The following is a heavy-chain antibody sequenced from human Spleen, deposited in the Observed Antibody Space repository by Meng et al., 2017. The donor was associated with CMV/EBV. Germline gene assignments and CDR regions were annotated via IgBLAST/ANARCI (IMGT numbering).Heavy chain of an antibody. CDR1: GYTFTGYY. V-gene: IGHV1-2*02. CDR2: INPHSGGA. CDR3: ARSPDFWSGHFDF. J-gene: IGHJ4*02. Sequence: ASVKVSCKASGYTFTGYYVHWLRQAPGQGFEWVGWINPHSGGASYAQSFQGRVTMTRDTSISTAYMELTSLRFDDTAVYYCARSPDFWSGHFDFWGLGTLVTVSS. D-gene: IGHD3-3*01.